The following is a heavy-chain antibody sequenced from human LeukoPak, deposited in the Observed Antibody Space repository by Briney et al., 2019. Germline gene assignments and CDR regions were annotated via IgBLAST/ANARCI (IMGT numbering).Heavy chain of an antibody. D-gene: IGHD6-6*01. CDR2: IYSGGVT. J-gene: IGHJ4*02. CDR3: ARGPIAARYLDY. CDR1: GFAVSNIY. V-gene: IGHV3-66*01. Sequence: GGSVSLSCVASGFAVSNIYVSGVGQAPGKGLECVSVIYSGGVTYFADSVKDRFTISRDNSKNTLYLRMNRLRAEDTAVYYCARGPIAARYLDYWGQGTLVTVSS.